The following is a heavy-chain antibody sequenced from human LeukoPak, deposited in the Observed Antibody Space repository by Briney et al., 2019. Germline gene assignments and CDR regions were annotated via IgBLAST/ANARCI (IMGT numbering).Heavy chain of an antibody. J-gene: IGHJ4*02. CDR2: IYNSGST. CDR3: ARGLAAAAHDY. CDR1: GGSISSGSYY. V-gene: IGHV4-61*02. Sequence: SQTLSLTCTVSGGSISSGSYYWRWSRQPAGKRLEWIGRIYNSGSTNYNPSLKSRVTISVDTSKNQFSLKLSSVTAADTAVYYCARGLAAAAHDYWGQGTLVTVSS. D-gene: IGHD6-13*01.